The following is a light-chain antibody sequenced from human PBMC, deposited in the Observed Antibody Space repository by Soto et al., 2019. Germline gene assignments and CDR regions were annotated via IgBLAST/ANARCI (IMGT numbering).Light chain of an antibody. J-gene: IGKJ2*01. V-gene: IGKV3-11*01. CDR3: QHRTNWRRT. CDR1: QSVGTF. Sequence: EIVLTQSPATLSLSPGERATLSCRASQSVGTFLAWYQQKPGQAPRLIIYDASNRATGIPARFSGTGSGTDFALTISSVALDNFGVYYCQHRTNWRRTFGKGTKLDSK. CDR2: DAS.